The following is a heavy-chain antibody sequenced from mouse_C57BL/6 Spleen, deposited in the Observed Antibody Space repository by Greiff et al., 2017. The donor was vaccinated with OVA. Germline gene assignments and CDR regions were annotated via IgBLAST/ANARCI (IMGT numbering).Heavy chain of an antibody. J-gene: IGHJ3*01. V-gene: IGHV1-66*01. CDR1: GYSFTSYY. CDR3: ARSGGGSSPWFAY. CDR2: IYPGSGNT. D-gene: IGHD1-1*01. Sequence: VKLMESGPELVKPGASVKISCKASGYSFTSYYIHWVKQRPGQGLEWIGWIYPGSGNTKYNAKFKGKATLTADTSSSTASMQLSSLTYEDSAVYYCARSGGGSSPWFAYWGQGTLVTVSA.